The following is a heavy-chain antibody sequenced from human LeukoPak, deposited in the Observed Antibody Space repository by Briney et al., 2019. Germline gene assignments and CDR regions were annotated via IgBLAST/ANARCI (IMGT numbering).Heavy chain of an antibody. CDR2: IYYSGST. CDR3: ARGGWIEPHPNDY. J-gene: IGHJ4*02. D-gene: IGHD5-12*01. V-gene: IGHV4-30-4*01. Sequence: SETLSLTGTVSGGSISSGDYYWSWIRQPPGKGLEWIGYIYYSGSTYYNPSLKSRVTISVDTSKNQFSLKLSSVTAADTAVYYCARGGWIEPHPNDYWGQGTLVTVSS. CDR1: GGSISSGDYY.